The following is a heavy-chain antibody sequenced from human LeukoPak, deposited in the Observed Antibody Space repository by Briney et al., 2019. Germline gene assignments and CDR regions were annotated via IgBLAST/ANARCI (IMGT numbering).Heavy chain of an antibody. V-gene: IGHV5-51*01. CDR1: CYSFTSYW. D-gene: IGHD3-22*01. CDR2: IYPGDSDT. J-gene: IGHJ4*02. Sequence: GESLQISCNGSCYSFTSYWIAWGRPLAGKRLVWMGIIYPGDSDTRYSPSFQGQVTISADKSISTAYLQWSSLKASDTAMYYCAKSYDSTGRFDYWGQGTLVTVSS. CDR3: AKSYDSTGRFDY.